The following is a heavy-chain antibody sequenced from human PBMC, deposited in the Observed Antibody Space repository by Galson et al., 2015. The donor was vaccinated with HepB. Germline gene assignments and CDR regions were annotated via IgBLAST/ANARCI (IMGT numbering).Heavy chain of an antibody. D-gene: IGHD6-19*01. CDR2: IKSNTDGGTT. J-gene: IGHJ5*02. Sequence: SLRLSCAASGFTFTNAWMTWVRQAPGKGPEWVGRIKSNTDGGTTDYAASVKGRFTISRDDSKSTLYLQMNGLKTEDTAVYYCTSQWLGSSGWYDNWFDPWGQGTLVTVSS. CDR1: GFTFTNAW. CDR3: TSQWLGSSGWYDNWFDP. V-gene: IGHV3-15*01.